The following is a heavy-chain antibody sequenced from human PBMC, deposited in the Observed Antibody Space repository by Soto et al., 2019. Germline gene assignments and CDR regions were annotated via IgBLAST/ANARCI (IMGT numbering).Heavy chain of an antibody. CDR1: GGTMRGYY. Sequence: SEDLPHTNSGSGGTMRGYYWSWFRQPAGKKLEWLGRIYTSGTTNYNPSLKSRITMSVDTSKNQFSLKLSSVTVADTAVYYCLRVIAAAGRYAWFDPWGQ. CDR3: LRVIAAAGRYAWFDP. D-gene: IGHD6-13*01. V-gene: IGHV4-4*07. CDR2: IYTSGTT. J-gene: IGHJ5*02.